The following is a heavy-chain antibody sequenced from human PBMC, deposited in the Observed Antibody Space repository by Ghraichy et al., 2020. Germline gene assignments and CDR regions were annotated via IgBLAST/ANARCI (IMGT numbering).Heavy chain of an antibody. D-gene: IGHD2-2*01. CDR3: ARIMRGYCRSTSCYGYYYDGMDV. V-gene: IGHV2-70*11. CDR2: IDWDDDK. CDR1: GFSLSTSGMC. Sequence: SGPTLVKPTQTLTLTCTFSGFSLSTSGMCVSWIRQPPGKALEWLTRIDWDDDKYYSTSLKTRLTISKDTSKNQVVLTMTTMDPVDTATYYCARIMRGYCRSTSCYGYYYDGMDVWGQGTTGTVSS. J-gene: IGHJ6*02.